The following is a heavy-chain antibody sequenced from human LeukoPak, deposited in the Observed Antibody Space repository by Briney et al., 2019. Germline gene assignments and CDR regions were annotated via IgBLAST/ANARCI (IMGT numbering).Heavy chain of an antibody. CDR3: ARVGLDRPSGSYFQH. V-gene: IGHV1-18*01. D-gene: IGHD1-26*01. CDR1: GYTFTNYG. Sequence: GASVKVSCKASGYTFTNYGISWVRQAPGQGLEWMGWISAYNGNTNYAQKLQGRVTMTTDTSTNTAYMALRSLTSDDTAVYYCARVGLDRPSGSYFQHWGQGTLVTVSS. J-gene: IGHJ1*01. CDR2: ISAYNGNT.